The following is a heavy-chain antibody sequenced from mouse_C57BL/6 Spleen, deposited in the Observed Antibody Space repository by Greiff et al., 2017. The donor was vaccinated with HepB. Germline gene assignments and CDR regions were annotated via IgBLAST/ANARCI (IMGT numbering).Heavy chain of an antibody. CDR1: GYTLTDYY. D-gene: IGHD1-1*01. CDR3: ARDYGSSYWYFDV. V-gene: IGHV1-77*01. Sequence: QVHVKQSGAELVKPGASVKISCKASGYTLTDYYINWVKQRPGQGLEWIGKIGPGSGSTYYNEKFKGKATLTADKSSSTAYMQLSSLTSEDSAVYFCARDYGSSYWYFDVWGTGTTVTVSS. J-gene: IGHJ1*03. CDR2: IGPGSGST.